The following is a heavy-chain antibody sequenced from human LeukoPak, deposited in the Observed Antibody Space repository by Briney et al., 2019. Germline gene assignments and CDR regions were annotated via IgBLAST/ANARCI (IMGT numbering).Heavy chain of an antibody. Sequence: SVKVSCKASGGTFSSYAISWVRQAPGQGLEWMGGIIPIFGTANYAQEFQGRVTITADESTSTAYMELSSLRSEDTAVYYCARGTPTGYSSGWPLDYWGQGTLVTVSS. V-gene: IGHV1-69*13. CDR2: IIPIFGTA. CDR3: ARGTPTGYSSGWPLDY. CDR1: GGTFSSYA. J-gene: IGHJ4*02. D-gene: IGHD6-19*01.